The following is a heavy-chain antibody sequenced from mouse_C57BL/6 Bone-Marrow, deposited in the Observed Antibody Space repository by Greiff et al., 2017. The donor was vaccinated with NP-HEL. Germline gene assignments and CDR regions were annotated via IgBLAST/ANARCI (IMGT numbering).Heavy chain of an antibody. J-gene: IGHJ3*01. CDR1: GFTFNTYA. CDR2: IRSKSSNSAT. V-gene: IGHV10-3*01. CDR3: VREYYGSFWFAY. Sequence: EVQGVESGGGLVQPKGSLKLSCAASGFTFNTYAMPWVRQAPGTGLEWVARIRSKSSNSATYYADSVKDRFTISRDDSQSMLYLQMNNLKTEDTAMYYCVREYYGSFWFAYWGQGTLVTVSA. D-gene: IGHD1-1*01.